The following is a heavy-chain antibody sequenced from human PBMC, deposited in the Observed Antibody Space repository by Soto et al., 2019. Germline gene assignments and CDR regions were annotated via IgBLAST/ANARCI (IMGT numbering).Heavy chain of an antibody. D-gene: IGHD1-26*01. Sequence: SVKVSCKASGGAFTDYIFDWLRQAPGQGLEWMGGIIPMFGTPKYAQKFQHRVTISADHSTGTAYMELTRLRFDDTAVYYCAGGRDQPPVGLYFESWGEGTRVTVSS. V-gene: IGHV1-69*13. CDR1: GGAFTDYI. CDR2: IIPMFGTP. CDR3: AGGRDQPPVGLYFES. J-gene: IGHJ4*02.